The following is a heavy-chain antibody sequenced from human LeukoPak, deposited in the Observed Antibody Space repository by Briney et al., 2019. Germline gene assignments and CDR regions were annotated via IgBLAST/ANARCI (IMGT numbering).Heavy chain of an antibody. CDR2: IKQDGSEK. J-gene: IGHJ4*02. CDR3: ASNDYVDYFDY. CDR1: GFTFSSYW. D-gene: IGHD4-17*01. V-gene: IGHV3-7*01. Sequence: GGSLRLSCAASGFTFSSYWMSWVRQAPGKGLEWVANIKQDGSEKYYVDSVKGRFTISRDNAKNSLYLQMNSLRAEDTAVYYCASNDYVDYFDYWGQGTLVTVSS.